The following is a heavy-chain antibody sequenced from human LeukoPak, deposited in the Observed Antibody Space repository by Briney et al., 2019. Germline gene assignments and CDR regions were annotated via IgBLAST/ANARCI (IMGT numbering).Heavy chain of an antibody. CDR1: GGSFSGYY. D-gene: IGHD2/OR15-2a*01. CDR3: ARGNSYRYFDY. V-gene: IGHV4-34*01. Sequence: PSETLSLTCAVYGGSFSGYYWSWIRQPPGKGLEWMGEINHSGSTNYNPSLKSRVTISVDTSKNQFSLKLSSVTAADTAVYYCARGNSYRYFDYWGQGTLVTVSS. CDR2: INHSGST. J-gene: IGHJ4*02.